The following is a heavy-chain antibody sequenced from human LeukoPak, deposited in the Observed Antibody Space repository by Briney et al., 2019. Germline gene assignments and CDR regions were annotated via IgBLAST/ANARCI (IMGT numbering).Heavy chain of an antibody. Sequence: SETLSLTCALYGGSFSGYYWSWIRQPPGKGLEWIGEINHSGSTNYNPSLKSRVTISVDTSKNQFSLKLSSVTAADTAVYYCARRGYYYGSVSYYRSRYFDYWGQGTLVTVSS. CDR2: INHSGST. CDR3: ARRGYYYGSVSYYRSRYFDY. V-gene: IGHV4-34*01. J-gene: IGHJ4*02. CDR1: GGSFSGYY. D-gene: IGHD3-10*01.